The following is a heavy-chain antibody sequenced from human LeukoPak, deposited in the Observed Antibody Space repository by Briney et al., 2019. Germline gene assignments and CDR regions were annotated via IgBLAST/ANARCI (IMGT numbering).Heavy chain of an antibody. CDR3: ARGLRYFDWTRPTTYYYYYYYMDV. D-gene: IGHD3-9*01. J-gene: IGHJ6*03. CDR1: GGTFSSYA. V-gene: IGHV1-69*06. CDR2: IIPIFGTA. Sequence: SVKVSCKASGGTFSSYAISWVRQAPGQGLEWMGGIIPIFGTANYAQKFQGRVTITADKSTSTAYMELSSLRSEDTAVYYCARGLRYFDWTRPTTYYYYYYYMDVWGKGTTVTVSS.